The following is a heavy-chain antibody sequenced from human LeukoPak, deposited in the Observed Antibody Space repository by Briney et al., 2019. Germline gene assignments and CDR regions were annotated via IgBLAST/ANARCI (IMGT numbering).Heavy chain of an antibody. V-gene: IGHV4-4*02. D-gene: IGHD4-17*01. CDR3: ARYDYGEYWFDP. J-gene: IGHJ5*02. CDR1: GASITSNHW. Sequence: SETLSLTCAVSGASITSNHWWSWARQAPGEGLEWIGYIYYSGSTNYNPSLKSRVTISVDTSKNQFSLKLSSVTAADTAVYYCARYDYGEYWFDPWGQGTLVTVSS. CDR2: IYYSGST.